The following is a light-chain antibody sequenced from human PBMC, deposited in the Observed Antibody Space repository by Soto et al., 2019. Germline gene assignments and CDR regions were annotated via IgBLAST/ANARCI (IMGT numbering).Light chain of an antibody. J-gene: IGKJ2*01. Sequence: IVLTQSPGTLSLSPGERATLSCRASQSVRDNYLAWYQHKPGQAPRLLIYDASTRATAIPERFSGSGSGTDFTLTVTSLEPEDFAVYYCQQYGSSAYAFGQGTKLEIK. CDR1: QSVRDNY. V-gene: IGKV3-20*01. CDR3: QQYGSSAYA. CDR2: DAS.